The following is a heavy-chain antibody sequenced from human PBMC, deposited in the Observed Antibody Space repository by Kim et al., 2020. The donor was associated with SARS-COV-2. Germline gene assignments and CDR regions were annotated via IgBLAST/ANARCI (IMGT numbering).Heavy chain of an antibody. CDR1: GFTVSSNY. D-gene: IGHD2-2*01. V-gene: IGHV3-66*01. CDR2: IYSGGST. J-gene: IGHJ6*02. Sequence: GGSLRLSCAASGFTVSSNYMSWVRQAPGKGLEWVSVIYSGGSTYYADSVKGRFTISRDNSKNTLYLQMNSLRAEDTAVYYCASTGIVVVPAAMDYYYYGMDDWGHGTTVTVSS. CDR3: ASTGIVVVPAAMDYYYYGMDD.